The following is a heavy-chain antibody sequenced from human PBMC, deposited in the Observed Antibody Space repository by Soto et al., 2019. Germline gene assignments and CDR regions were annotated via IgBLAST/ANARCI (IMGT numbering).Heavy chain of an antibody. V-gene: IGHV2-26*01. Sequence: SGPTLVNPTDTLTLTCTVSGFSLSNARMGVSWIRQPPGKALEWLAHIFSNDEKSYSTSLKSRLTISKDTSKSQVVLTMTNMDPVDTATYYCARKRSDYDFWSGSGGPFDYWGQGTLVTVSS. D-gene: IGHD3-3*01. CDR3: ARKRSDYDFWSGSGGPFDY. CDR2: IFSNDEK. CDR1: GFSLSNARMG. J-gene: IGHJ4*02.